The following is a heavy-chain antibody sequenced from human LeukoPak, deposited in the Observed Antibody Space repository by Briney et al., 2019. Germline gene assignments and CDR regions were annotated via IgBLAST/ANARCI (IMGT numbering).Heavy chain of an antibody. CDR2: IYYSGST. J-gene: IGHJ4*02. CDR3: AGRYSSSRYTDY. Sequence: SETLSLTCTVSGGSISSSSYYWGWIRQPPGKGLEWIGSIYYSGSTYYNPSLKSRVTISVDTSKNQFSLKLSSVTAADTAVYYCAGRYSSSRYTDYWGQGTLVTVSS. V-gene: IGHV4-39*01. CDR1: GGSISSSSYY. D-gene: IGHD6-13*01.